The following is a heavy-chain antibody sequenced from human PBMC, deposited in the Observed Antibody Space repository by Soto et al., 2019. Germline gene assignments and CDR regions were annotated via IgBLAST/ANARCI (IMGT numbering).Heavy chain of an antibody. CDR2: ISGNGGST. CDR1: GFTFSSYA. J-gene: IGHJ4*02. Sequence: GGSLRLSCAASGFTFSSYAMSWVRQAPGKGLEWVSTISGNGGSTYYADSVKGRFTISRDNPKNMLYLQINSLRDDDSAVYYCAKRPASIITFDYWGQGTPVTVSS. V-gene: IGHV3-23*01. CDR3: AKRPASIITFDY. D-gene: IGHD2-2*01.